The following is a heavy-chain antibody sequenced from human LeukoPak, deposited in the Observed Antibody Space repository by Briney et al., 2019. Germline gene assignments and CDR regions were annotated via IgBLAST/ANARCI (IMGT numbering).Heavy chain of an antibody. V-gene: IGHV3-74*01. D-gene: IGHD5-12*01. J-gene: IGHJ4*02. CDR3: ARDNVPSGYGSFKY. CDR2: INSDGSST. CDR1: GFTFSSYW. Sequence: GGSLRLSCAASGFTFSSYWTHCVRQAPGKGLVWVSRINSDGSSTSYADSVKGRFTVSRDNAKNTLYLQMNSLRAEDTAVYYCARDNVPSGYGSFKYWGQGTLVTVSS.